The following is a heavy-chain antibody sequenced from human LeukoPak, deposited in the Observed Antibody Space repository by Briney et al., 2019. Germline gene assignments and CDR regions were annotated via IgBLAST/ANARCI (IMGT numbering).Heavy chain of an antibody. CDR3: ASFYGSGSSTGDY. J-gene: IGHJ4*02. D-gene: IGHD3-10*01. Sequence: PSETLSLTCAVYGGSFSDYYWNWIRQPPGKGLEWIGEIYNSGSTNYNPSLKSRVTISVDTSMNQFSLKLSSVTAADTAVYYCASFYGSGSSTGDYWGQGTLVTVSS. CDR2: IYNSGST. CDR1: GGSFSDYY. V-gene: IGHV4-34*01.